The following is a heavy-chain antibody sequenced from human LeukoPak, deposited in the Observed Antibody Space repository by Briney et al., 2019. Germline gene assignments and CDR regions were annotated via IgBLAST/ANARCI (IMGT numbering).Heavy chain of an antibody. CDR2: ISSSSSYT. J-gene: IGHJ4*02. D-gene: IGHD3-22*01. Sequence: GGSLRLSCAASGFTSSDYYMSWIRQAPGKGLEWVSYISSSSSYTNYADSVKGRFTISRDNAKNSLYLQMNSLRAEDTAVYYCARDSYYYDSSGYIYWGQGTLVTVSS. V-gene: IGHV3-11*06. CDR3: ARDSYYYDSSGYIY. CDR1: GFTSSDYY.